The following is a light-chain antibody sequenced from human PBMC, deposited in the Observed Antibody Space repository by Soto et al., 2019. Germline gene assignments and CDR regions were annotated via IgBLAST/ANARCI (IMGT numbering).Light chain of an antibody. CDR1: QSISDW. Sequence: DIQMTQSPSTLSASVGDRVTITCRASQSISDWLAWYQQKPGKAPKLLIYDVSTLESGVPSRFSGSGSGTEFTLTISSLQPDDFATYYCQQCKNYLCTFGQGTKVEIK. J-gene: IGKJ2*02. CDR3: QQCKNYLCT. V-gene: IGKV1-5*01. CDR2: DVS.